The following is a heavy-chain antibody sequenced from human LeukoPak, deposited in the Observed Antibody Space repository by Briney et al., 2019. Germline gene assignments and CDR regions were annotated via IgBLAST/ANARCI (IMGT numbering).Heavy chain of an antibody. V-gene: IGHV4-39*01. D-gene: IGHD2-15*01. CDR3: ARHCCSGPAKRVFDI. Sequence: SETLSLTCTVSGGSIIGSDYHWGWVRQPPGKGLEWIGTISYSGNTDYNPSLRSRVTISVDTSNNQFSLRLGSVTAADTAVYHCARHCCSGPAKRVFDIWGQGTMVTVSS. J-gene: IGHJ3*02. CDR2: ISYSGNT. CDR1: GGSIIGSDYH.